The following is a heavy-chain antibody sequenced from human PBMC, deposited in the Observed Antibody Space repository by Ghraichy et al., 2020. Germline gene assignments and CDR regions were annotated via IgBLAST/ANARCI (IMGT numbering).Heavy chain of an antibody. CDR2: IGTAGDT. J-gene: IGHJ3*02. CDR1: GFTFSSYD. Sequence: GGSLRLSCAASGFTFSSYDMHWVRQATGKGLEWVSAIGTAGDTYYPGSVKGRFTISRENAKNSLYLQMNSLRAGDMAVYYCARGYSSSWYGRGAFDIWGQGKVVTVSS. D-gene: IGHD6-13*01. V-gene: IGHV3-13*01. CDR3: ARGYSSSWYGRGAFDI.